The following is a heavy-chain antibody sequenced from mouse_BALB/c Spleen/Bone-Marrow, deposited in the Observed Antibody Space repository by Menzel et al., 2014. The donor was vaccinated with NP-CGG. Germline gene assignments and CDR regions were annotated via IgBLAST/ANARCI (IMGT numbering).Heavy chain of an antibody. J-gene: IGHJ4*01. CDR2: ISSGVSYT. Sequence: VQLKQSGGDLVKPGGFLKLSCATSGFTFSNYDVSWVRQTPDKRLEWVAIISSGVSYTYYPDSVEGRFTISRDNAKNTLYLQMSSLKSEDTAMYFCARHNYGYFAMDYWGQGTSVTVSS. V-gene: IGHV5-6*01. CDR1: GFTFSNYD. CDR3: ARHNYGYFAMDY. D-gene: IGHD1-1*01.